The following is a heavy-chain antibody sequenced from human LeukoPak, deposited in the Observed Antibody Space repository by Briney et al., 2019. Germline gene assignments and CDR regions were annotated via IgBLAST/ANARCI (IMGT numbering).Heavy chain of an antibody. CDR3: ARAPRGDWFDP. V-gene: IGHV3-21*04. CDR1: GFTFSSYS. CDR2: ITPSSSDR. Sequence: GGSLRLSCAASGFTFSSYSMNWVRQAPGKGLGWVSLITPSSSDRYYADSVKGRFTISRDNAKNSLYLQMNSLRAEDTAVYYCARAPRGDWFDPWGQGTLVTVSS. D-gene: IGHD3-16*01. J-gene: IGHJ5*02.